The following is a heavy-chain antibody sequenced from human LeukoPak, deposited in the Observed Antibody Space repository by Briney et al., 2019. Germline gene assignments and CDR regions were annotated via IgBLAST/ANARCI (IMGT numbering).Heavy chain of an antibody. J-gene: IGHJ4*02. CDR3: ARGGLRSDYYGSGSYHFDY. CDR1: GYTFTSYD. Sequence: ASVKVSCKASGYTFTSYDINWVRQATGQGLEWVGWMNPNSGNTGYAQKFQGRVTMTRNTSISTAYMELSSLRSEDTAVYYCARGGLRSDYYGSGSYHFDYWGQGTLVTVSS. D-gene: IGHD3-10*01. V-gene: IGHV1-8*01. CDR2: MNPNSGNT.